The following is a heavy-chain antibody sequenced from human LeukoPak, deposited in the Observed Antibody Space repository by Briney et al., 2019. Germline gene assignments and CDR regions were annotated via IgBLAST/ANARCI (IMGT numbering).Heavy chain of an antibody. Sequence: ASVKVSCKASGYTFTSYDINWVRQATGQGLEWMGWMNPNSGNTGYAQKFQGRVTITRNTSISTAYMELSSLRSEDTAVYYCARAAPYYADAFDIWGQGTMVTVS. CDR3: ARAAPYYADAFDI. CDR2: MNPNSGNT. CDR1: GYTFTSYD. D-gene: IGHD3-3*01. V-gene: IGHV1-8*03. J-gene: IGHJ3*02.